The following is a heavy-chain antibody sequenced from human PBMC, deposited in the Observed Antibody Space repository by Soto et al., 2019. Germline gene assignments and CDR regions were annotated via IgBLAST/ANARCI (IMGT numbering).Heavy chain of an antibody. Sequence: PSETLSLTCTVSGGSISSFYWSWIRQPAGKGLEYIGRIYMSGSTNYNPSLKSRVTMSVDTSKNKFALKLRSVTAADTAIYYCARSTFGDQMNWFDPWGQGTLVTVSS. CDR1: GGSISSFY. CDR2: IYMSGST. CDR3: ARSTFGDQMNWFDP. D-gene: IGHD3-3*02. J-gene: IGHJ5*02. V-gene: IGHV4-4*07.